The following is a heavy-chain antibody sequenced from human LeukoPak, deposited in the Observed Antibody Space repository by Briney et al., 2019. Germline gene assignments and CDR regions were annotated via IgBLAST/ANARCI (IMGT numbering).Heavy chain of an antibody. J-gene: IGHJ3*02. CDR1: GYTFTNYA. CDR3: AGYSGSYFYAFDI. CDR2: IIPIFGTA. Sequence: GASVKVTCKASGYTFTNYAVSWVRQAPGQGLEWMGGIIPIFGTANYAQKFQGRVTITTDESTSTAYMELSSLRSEDTAVYYCAGYSGSYFYAFDIWGQGTMVTVSS. V-gene: IGHV1-69*05. D-gene: IGHD1-26*01.